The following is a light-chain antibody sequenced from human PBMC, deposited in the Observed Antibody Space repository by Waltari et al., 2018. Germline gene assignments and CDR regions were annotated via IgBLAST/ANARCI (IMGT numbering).Light chain of an antibody. Sequence: VIWMTQSPSLLSASPGDRVTITCRMSQGISTYLAWYQQKPGRAPDLLIYGASILHSGVPSRFSGSGSGTDFTLTISSLQAEDVAVYYCQQYYSTRTFGQGTKLEIK. J-gene: IGKJ2*01. CDR3: QQYYSTRT. V-gene: IGKV1D-8*03. CDR1: QGISTY. CDR2: GAS.